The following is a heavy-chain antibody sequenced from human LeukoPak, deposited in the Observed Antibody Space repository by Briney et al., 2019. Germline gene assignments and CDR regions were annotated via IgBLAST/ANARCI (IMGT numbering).Heavy chain of an antibody. J-gene: IGHJ4*02. CDR3: ARGPYDIVEVPAAIAFDY. V-gene: IGHV3-66*02. D-gene: IGHD2-2*01. CDR1: GFTVSSNY. Sequence: GGSLRLSXAASGFTVSSNYMSWVRQAPGKGLEWVSVIYSGGRIYYAASVKGRFTISRDNSKNTLYLQMNSLRAEDTAVYYCARGPYDIVEVPAAIAFDYWGQGTLVTVSS. CDR2: IYSGGRI.